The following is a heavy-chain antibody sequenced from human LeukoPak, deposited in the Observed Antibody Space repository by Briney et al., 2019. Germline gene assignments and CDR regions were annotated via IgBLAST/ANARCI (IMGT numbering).Heavy chain of an antibody. CDR3: ARHPILRWQGGLDP. CDR2: IYYSGST. Sequence: PSETLSLTCTVSGGSISSSSYYWGWIRQPPGKGLEWIGSIYYSGSTYYNPSLKSRVTISVDTSKNQFSLKLSSVTAADTAVYYCARHPILRWQGGLDPWGQGTLVTVSS. J-gene: IGHJ5*02. D-gene: IGHD4-23*01. CDR1: GGSISSSSYY. V-gene: IGHV4-39*01.